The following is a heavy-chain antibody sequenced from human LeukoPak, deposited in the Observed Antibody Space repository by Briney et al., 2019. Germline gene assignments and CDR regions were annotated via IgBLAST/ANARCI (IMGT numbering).Heavy chain of an antibody. CDR2: IKQDGSET. D-gene: IGHD6-19*01. CDR1: GFSFSTYW. V-gene: IGHV3-7*01. J-gene: IGHJ6*02. Sequence: EGSLGLSCAASGFSFSTYWRSWVRQAPGKGLEWVASIKQDGSETYYVDSVKGRFTISRDNAKNSLYLQMNSLRAEDTAVYYCARDRRIAVANYGMDVWGQGTTVTVSS. CDR3: ARDRRIAVANYGMDV.